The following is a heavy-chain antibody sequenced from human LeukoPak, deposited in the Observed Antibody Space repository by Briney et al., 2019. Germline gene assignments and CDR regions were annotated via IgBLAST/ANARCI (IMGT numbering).Heavy chain of an antibody. CDR1: GFTFNKNA. D-gene: IGHD2-2*01. CDR2: ISSGGGTT. Sequence: GGSLRLFCGASGFTFNKNAMSWVRQAPGKGLEVVSCISSGGGTTSYAQSVKGRFTISRDNSKTTVYLQMNGLRAEDTAVYYCAKDRSSWPHDAFDVWGQGTMVTVSA. CDR3: AKDRSSWPHDAFDV. J-gene: IGHJ3*01. V-gene: IGHV3-23*01.